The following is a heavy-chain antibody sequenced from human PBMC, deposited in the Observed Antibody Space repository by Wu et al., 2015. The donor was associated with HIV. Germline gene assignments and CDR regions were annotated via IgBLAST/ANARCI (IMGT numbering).Heavy chain of an antibody. CDR3: ARVRNHNILTGYWDGLDI. CDR1: GYSFTDYY. J-gene: IGHJ3*02. CDR2: INPNSGGT. D-gene: IGHD3-9*01. V-gene: IGHV1-2*02. Sequence: QVQLVQSGAEVKKSGASVKVSCKASGYSFTDYYMHWVRQAPGQGLEWMGWINPNSGGTNYAQKFQGKITMTRDTSINTAYMELRRLKSDDTAVYYCARVRNHNILTGYWDGLDIWGQGTMVTVSS.